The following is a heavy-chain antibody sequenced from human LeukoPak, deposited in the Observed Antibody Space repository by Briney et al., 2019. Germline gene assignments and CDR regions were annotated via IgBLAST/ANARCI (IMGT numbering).Heavy chain of an antibody. V-gene: IGHV3-23*01. CDR3: AKVGELAYCGGDCYRGFDF. CDR2: NSGSGGSI. D-gene: IGHD2-21*02. Sequence: GGPLRLSCAASGFTFSTYAMSWLRHAPGKALEWVSTNSGSGGSIYYADSVKRRFNLSRDNSKNTLYLQMNSLRAEATAVYYCAKVGELAYCGGDCYRGFDFWGQGTLVTVSS. J-gene: IGHJ4*02. CDR1: GFTFSTYA.